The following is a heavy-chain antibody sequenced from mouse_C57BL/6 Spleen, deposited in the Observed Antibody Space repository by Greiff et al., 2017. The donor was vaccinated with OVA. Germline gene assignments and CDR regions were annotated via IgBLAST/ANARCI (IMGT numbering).Heavy chain of an antibody. D-gene: IGHD1-1*01. V-gene: IGHV5-16*01. CDR2: INYDGSST. Sequence: DVQLQESEGGLVQPGSSMKLSCTASGFTFSDYYMAWVRQVPEKGLEWVANINYDGSSTYYLDSLKSRFIISRDNAKNILYLQMSSPKSEDTATYYCSRSSSYYFDYWGQGTTLTVSS. CDR3: SRSSSYYFDY. CDR1: GFTFSDYY. J-gene: IGHJ2*01.